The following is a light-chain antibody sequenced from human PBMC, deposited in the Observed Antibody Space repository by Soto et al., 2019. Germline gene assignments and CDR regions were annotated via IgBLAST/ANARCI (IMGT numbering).Light chain of an antibody. CDR2: AAS. CDR3: QKYDTAPLT. CDR1: QGFSNA. Sequence: DFQLTQSPSSLSASVGDRVTITCRASQGFSNALAWFQQKPGKVPKLLIYAASTLQSGVPSRFSGSGSGTDFTLTISSLQPEDVATDYCQKYDTAPLTVGGGTKAEIK. J-gene: IGKJ4*01. V-gene: IGKV1-27*01.